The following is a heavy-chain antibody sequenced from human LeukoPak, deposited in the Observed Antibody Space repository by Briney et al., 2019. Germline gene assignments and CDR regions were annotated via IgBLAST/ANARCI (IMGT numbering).Heavy chain of an antibody. CDR1: GYIFTGYY. J-gene: IGHJ4*02. CDR2: INPNSGGT. CDR3: ASYPRYSSSPPFDY. D-gene: IGHD6-19*01. V-gene: IGHV1-2*02. Sequence: GASVKVSCKASGYIFTGYYMHWVRQAPGQGLEWMGWINPNSGGTSYAQKFQGRVTMTRDTSISAAYMELSRLRSDDTAVYYCASYPRYSSSPPFDYWGQGTLVTVSS.